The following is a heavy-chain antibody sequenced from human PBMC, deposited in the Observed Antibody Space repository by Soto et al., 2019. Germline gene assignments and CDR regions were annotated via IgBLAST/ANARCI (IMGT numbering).Heavy chain of an antibody. CDR3: VRVVAIPGYPDN. CDR2: IVPIVDTS. J-gene: IGHJ4*02. D-gene: IGHD5-12*01. V-gene: IGHV1-69*12. CDR1: GGTFSSYA. Sequence: QVQLVQSGAEVRQPASSVKVSCKTCGGTFSSYAISWVRQAPGQGLEWMGGIVPIVDTSTYAQKFSGRVTITADESTSTVYMELSSLRSDDTAVYFCVRVVAIPGYPDNWGQGTLVTVSS.